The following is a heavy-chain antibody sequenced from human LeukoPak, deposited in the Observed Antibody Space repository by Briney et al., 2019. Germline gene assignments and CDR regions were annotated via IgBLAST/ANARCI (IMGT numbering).Heavy chain of an antibody. CDR3: ARDSCSHYFDY. Sequence: PGGSLRLSCAASGFTVSSNHMNWVRQAPGKGLEWVSIIYTGGTTHYADSLKGRFTISRDDSQNTLDLQMNSLRAEDTAVYYCARDSCSHYFDYWGQGTLVTVSS. D-gene: IGHD2-15*01. V-gene: IGHV3-66*01. CDR2: IYTGGTT. CDR1: GFTVSSNH. J-gene: IGHJ4*02.